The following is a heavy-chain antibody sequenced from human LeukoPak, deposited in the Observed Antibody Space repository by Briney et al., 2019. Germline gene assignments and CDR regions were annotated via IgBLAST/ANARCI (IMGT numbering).Heavy chain of an antibody. J-gene: IGHJ4*02. V-gene: IGHV3-48*01. CDR1: GFTFSNAW. D-gene: IGHD6-19*01. Sequence: GGSLRLSCAASGFTFSNAWMSWVRQAPGKGLEWVSYISSSGSTIYYADSVKGRFTISRDNAKNSLYLQMNSLRAEDTAVYYCARGRPVAGPFDSWGQGTLVTVSS. CDR3: ARGRPVAGPFDS. CDR2: ISSSGSTI.